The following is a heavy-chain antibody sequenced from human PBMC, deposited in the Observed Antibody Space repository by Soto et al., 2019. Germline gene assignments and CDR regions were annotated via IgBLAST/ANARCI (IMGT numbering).Heavy chain of an antibody. Sequence: SQTLSLTCAISGDSVSSNSAAWSWIRQSPSRGLEWLGRTFYRSKWYNDYAVSVESRITISPDTSKNQFSLQLNSLTPEDTAVYYCARLSWNTVPAWGQGTLVTVSS. D-gene: IGHD4-17*01. J-gene: IGHJ5*02. CDR3: ARLSWNTVPA. CDR1: GDSVSSNSAA. V-gene: IGHV6-1*01. CDR2: TFYRSKWYN.